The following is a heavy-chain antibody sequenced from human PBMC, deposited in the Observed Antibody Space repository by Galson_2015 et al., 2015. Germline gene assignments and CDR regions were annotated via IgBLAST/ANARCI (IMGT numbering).Heavy chain of an antibody. J-gene: IGHJ4*02. CDR3: ARGQGFNTGCYCFDD. V-gene: IGHV3-7*01. CDR2: IKKDGSEK. D-gene: IGHD2-15*01. Sequence: SLRLSCAVSGFTFRNYWMTWVRQAPGKGLEWVASIKKDGSEKYYVDSVKGRFTISRDNSKNTMYLEMNSLRAEDTAVYYCARGQGFNTGCYCFDDWGQGTLVTVSS. CDR1: GFTFRNYW.